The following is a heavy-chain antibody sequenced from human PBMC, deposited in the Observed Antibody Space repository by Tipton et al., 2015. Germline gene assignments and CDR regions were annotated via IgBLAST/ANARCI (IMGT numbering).Heavy chain of an antibody. J-gene: IGHJ4*02. D-gene: IGHD5-24*01. CDR1: GGSISSGTYY. CDR2: IYYTGSN. V-gene: IGHV4-61*02. CDR3: ARDGYNSNYFDY. Sequence: TLSLTCTVSGGSISSGTYYWSWIRQPAGKGLEWIGRIYYTGSNTYNPSLESRVTMSVDTSKNQFSLKLSSVTAADTAVYYCARDGYNSNYFDYWGQGTLVTVSS.